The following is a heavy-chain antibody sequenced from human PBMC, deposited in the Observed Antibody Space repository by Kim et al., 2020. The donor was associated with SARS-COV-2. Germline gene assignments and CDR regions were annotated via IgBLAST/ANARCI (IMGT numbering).Heavy chain of an antibody. J-gene: IGHJ4*01. V-gene: IGHV4-39*07. D-gene: IGHD5-12*01. CDR3: ARDPTSGYDQLIDY. CDR2: IYYSGST. CDR1: GGSISSSSYY. Sequence: SETLSLTCTVSGGSISSSSYYWGWIRQPPGKGLEWIGSIYYSGSTYYNPSLKSRVTISVDTSKNQFSLKLSSVTAADTAVYYCARDPTSGYDQLIDYWG.